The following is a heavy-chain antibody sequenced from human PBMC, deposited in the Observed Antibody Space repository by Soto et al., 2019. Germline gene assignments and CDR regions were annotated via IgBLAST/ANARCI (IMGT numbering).Heavy chain of an antibody. J-gene: IGHJ6*03. CDR1: GYSFTSYW. CDR3: ARHPYGDKRPYYYYYMDV. D-gene: IGHD4-17*01. Sequence: GESLKISCKGSGYSFTSYWIGWVRQMPGKGLEWMGIIYPGDSDTRYSPSFQGQVTISADKSISTAYLQWSSLKASDTAMYYCARHPYGDKRPYYYYYMDVWGKGTTVTGSS. V-gene: IGHV5-51*01. CDR2: IYPGDSDT.